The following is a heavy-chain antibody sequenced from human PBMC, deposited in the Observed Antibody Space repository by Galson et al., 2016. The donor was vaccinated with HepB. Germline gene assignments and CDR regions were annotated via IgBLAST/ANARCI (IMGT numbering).Heavy chain of an antibody. CDR1: GYTLTNYW. V-gene: IGHV5-51*01. CDR3: ASARDGKFFFDY. D-gene: IGHD5-24*01. J-gene: IGHJ4*02. CDR2: IRPGFPTT. Sequence: QSGAEVKKAGESLKISCQASGYTLTNYWIGWVRQLPGKGLEWMGLIRPGFPTTYHSPSLQGQVTISADKSLKIAYLQWSSLRASDNGFYFCASARDGKFFFDYWAQGTLVTVSS.